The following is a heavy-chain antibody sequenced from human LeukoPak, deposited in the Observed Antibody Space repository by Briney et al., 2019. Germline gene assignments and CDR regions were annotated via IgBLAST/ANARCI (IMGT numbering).Heavy chain of an antibody. D-gene: IGHD7-27*01. V-gene: IGHV4-30-4*01. Sequence: SETPSLTCTVSGGSISSGDYYWSWIRQPPGKGLEWIGYIYYSGSTYYNPSLKGRVTISVDTSKNQFSLKLSSVTAADTAVYYCARRPSQLTGEFDYWGQGTLVTVSS. J-gene: IGHJ4*02. CDR1: GGSISSGDYY. CDR3: ARRPSQLTGEFDY. CDR2: IYYSGST.